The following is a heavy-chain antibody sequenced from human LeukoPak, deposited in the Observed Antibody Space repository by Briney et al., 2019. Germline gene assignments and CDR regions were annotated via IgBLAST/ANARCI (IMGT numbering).Heavy chain of an antibody. Sequence: SVKVSCKASGYTFTCYYVHWLRQAPGQGLEWVAWINPNSGATNYSPKFQGRVTLTRDTSITTAYMEVSRLRSDDTAVYYCARDFGRYSGYDFDFWGQGTLVTVSS. V-gene: IGHV1-2*02. D-gene: IGHD5-12*01. CDR3: ARDFGRYSGYDFDF. CDR1: GYTFTCYY. CDR2: INPNSGAT. J-gene: IGHJ4*02.